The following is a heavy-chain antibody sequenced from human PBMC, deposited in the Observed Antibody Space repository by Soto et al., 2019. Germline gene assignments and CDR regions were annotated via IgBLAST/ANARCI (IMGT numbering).Heavy chain of an antibody. CDR2: IDWDDDK. V-gene: IGHV2-70*01. Sequence: SGPTQVNPTQTLTLTCTFSGFSLSTSGMCVSWIRQPPGKALEWLALIDWDDDKYYSTSLKTRLTISKDTSKNQVVLTMTNMDPVDTATYYCARIAYDSSGYTTDYWGQGTLVTVYS. CDR1: GFSLSTSGMC. CDR3: ARIAYDSSGYTTDY. J-gene: IGHJ4*02. D-gene: IGHD3-22*01.